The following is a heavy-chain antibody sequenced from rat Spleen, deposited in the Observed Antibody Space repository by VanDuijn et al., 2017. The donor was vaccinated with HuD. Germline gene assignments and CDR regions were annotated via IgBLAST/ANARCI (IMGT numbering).Heavy chain of an antibody. J-gene: IGHJ3*01. CDR3: ARHRGINYPGPFAY. V-gene: IGHV5-17*01. D-gene: IGHD1-4*01. CDR1: GFTFSDYA. Sequence: EVQLVESGGGLLQPGRSLKLSCTASGFTFSDYAMAWVRQAPKKGLEWVATIIYDGSFTYYRDSVKGRFTVSRDNTKSTLYLQMDSLRSEDTATYYCARHRGINYPGPFAYWGQGTLVTVSS. CDR2: IIYDGSFT.